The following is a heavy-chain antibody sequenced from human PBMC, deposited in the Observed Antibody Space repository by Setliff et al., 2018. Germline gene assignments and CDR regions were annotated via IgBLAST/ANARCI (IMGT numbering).Heavy chain of an antibody. D-gene: IGHD4-17*01. CDR2: TSHSGSA. CDR1: GGSIVSHSC. Sequence: PSETLSLTCGVSGGSIVSHSCWTWVRQAPGKGLEWIGETSHSGSAHYNPSLKSRVTISVDTSKKYFSLKLTSVTAADTAVYCCVRDAGDGYGVDAYAGGGFDIWGQGTVVTVSS. V-gene: IGHV4-4*01. CDR3: VRDAGDGYGVDAYAGGGFDI. J-gene: IGHJ3*02.